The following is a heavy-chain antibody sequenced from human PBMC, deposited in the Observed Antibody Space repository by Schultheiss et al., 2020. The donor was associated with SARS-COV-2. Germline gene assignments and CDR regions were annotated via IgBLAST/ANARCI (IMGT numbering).Heavy chain of an antibody. V-gene: IGHV4-59*12. CDR1: GGSISSYY. D-gene: IGHD4/OR15-4a*01. J-gene: IGHJ4*02. CDR2: IYYSGTS. Sequence: SETLSLTCTVSGGSISSYYWSWIRQPPGKGLEWIGYIYYSGTSYYNPSLKNRVTISIETSRNQFSLKLNSVSAADTAVYYCARENTDYRFVAYWGQGTLVTVSS. CDR3: ARENTDYRFVAY.